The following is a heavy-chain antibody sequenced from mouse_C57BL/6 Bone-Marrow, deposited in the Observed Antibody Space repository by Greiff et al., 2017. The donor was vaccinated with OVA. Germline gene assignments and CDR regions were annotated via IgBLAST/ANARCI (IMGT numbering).Heavy chain of an antibody. D-gene: IGHD1-1*01. Sequence: EVNLVESGGDLVKPGGSLKLSCAASGFTFSSYGMSWVRQTPDKRLEWVATISSGGSYTYYPDSVKGRFTISRDNAKNTLYLQMSSLKSEDTAMYYCARRVITTAPLDYWGQGTSVTVSS. CDR1: GFTFSSYG. CDR2: ISSGGSYT. V-gene: IGHV5-6*02. CDR3: ARRVITTAPLDY. J-gene: IGHJ4*01.